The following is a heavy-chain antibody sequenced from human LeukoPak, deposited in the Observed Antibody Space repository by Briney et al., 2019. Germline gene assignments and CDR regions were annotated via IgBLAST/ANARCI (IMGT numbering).Heavy chain of an antibody. Sequence: GGSLRLSCAASGFTFSDYWMNWVRQAPGKGLGWEANIDQDGGGKYYLDSVKGRFTISRDNAKNSLYLQINSLRAEDTAVYYCARGDWAPFDYWGQGSLLTVSS. CDR3: ARGDWAPFDY. CDR1: GFTFSDYW. D-gene: IGHD2-21*02. J-gene: IGHJ4*02. V-gene: IGHV3-7*01. CDR2: IDQDGGGK.